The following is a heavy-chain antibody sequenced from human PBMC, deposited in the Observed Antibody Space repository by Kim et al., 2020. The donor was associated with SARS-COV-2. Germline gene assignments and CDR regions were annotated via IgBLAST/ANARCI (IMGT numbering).Heavy chain of an antibody. CDR1: GFSLSTSGMC. D-gene: IGHD2-21*02. Sequence: SGPTLVNPTQTLTLTCTFSGFSLSTSGMCVSWIRQPPGKALEWLALIDWDDDKYYSTSLKTRLTISKDTSKNQVVLTMTNMDPVDTATYYCARLYTVVTLVDYYCYGMDVWGQGTTVTVSS. CDR2: IDWDDDK. V-gene: IGHV2-70*01. J-gene: IGHJ6*02. CDR3: ARLYTVVTLVDYYCYGMDV.